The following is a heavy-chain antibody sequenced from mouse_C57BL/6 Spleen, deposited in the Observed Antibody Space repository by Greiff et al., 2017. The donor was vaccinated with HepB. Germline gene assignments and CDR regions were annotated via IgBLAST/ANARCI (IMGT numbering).Heavy chain of an antibody. CDR3: ARPSTGYYFDY. V-gene: IGHV1-26*01. Sequence: QLQESGPELVKPGASVKISCKASGYTFTDYYMNWVKQSHGKSLEWIGDINPNNGGTSYNQKFKGKATLTVDKSSSTAYMELRSLTSEDSAVYYCARPSTGYYFDYWGQGTTLTVSS. J-gene: IGHJ2*01. CDR1: GYTFTDYY. CDR2: INPNNGGT. D-gene: IGHD4-1*02.